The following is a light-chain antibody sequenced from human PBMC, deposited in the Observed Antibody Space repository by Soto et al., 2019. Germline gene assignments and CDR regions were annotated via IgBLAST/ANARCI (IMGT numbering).Light chain of an antibody. Sequence: DLQMTQSPSTLSASVGDRVTITCRASQSISTWLAWYQQKPGKAPNLLIYKASSLERGVPSRFSGSGSGTEFIFTITSLQPDDFATYYCQQYSSYEWTFGQGTKVEIK. V-gene: IGKV1-5*03. CDR2: KAS. J-gene: IGKJ1*01. CDR3: QQYSSYEWT. CDR1: QSISTW.